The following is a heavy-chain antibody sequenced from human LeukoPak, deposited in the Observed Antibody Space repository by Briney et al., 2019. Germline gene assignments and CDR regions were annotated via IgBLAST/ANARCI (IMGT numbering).Heavy chain of an antibody. CDR3: AKVATMIVVVQPDY. D-gene: IGHD3-22*01. Sequence: GGSLRLSCAASGFTFSSYAMSWVRQAPGKGLKWVSAISGSGGSTYYADSVKGRFTISRDNSKNTLYLQMNSLRAEDTAVYYCAKVATMIVVVQPDYWGQGTLVTVSS. V-gene: IGHV3-23*01. J-gene: IGHJ4*02. CDR2: ISGSGGST. CDR1: GFTFSSYA.